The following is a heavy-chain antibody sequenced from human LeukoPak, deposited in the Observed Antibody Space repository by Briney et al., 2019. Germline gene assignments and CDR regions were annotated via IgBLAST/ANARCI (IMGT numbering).Heavy chain of an antibody. CDR2: ISESGST. D-gene: IGHD5-24*01. V-gene: IGHV4-4*09. CDR3: ARVQMATLHFDY. Sequence: PSETLSLTCTVSGGSISSYYWSWIRQPPGKGLEWIGYISESGSTNSNPSLKSRVTISVDTSKNQFSLKLSSVTAADTAVYYCARVQMATLHFDYWGQGTPVTVSS. CDR1: GGSISSYY. J-gene: IGHJ4*02.